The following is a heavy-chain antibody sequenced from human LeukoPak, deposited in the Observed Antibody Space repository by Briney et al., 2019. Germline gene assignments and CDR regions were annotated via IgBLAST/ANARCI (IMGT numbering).Heavy chain of an antibody. CDR1: GGSISSYY. J-gene: IGHJ1*01. CDR3: ARGVYIASAQYGD. V-gene: IGHV4-59*01. Sequence: SETLSLTCTVAGGSISSYYWSWIRQPLGKRLEWSGYIYYSGTTNYNSSLKSRVTISVDTSKNQFSLKMRSVTPADTAVYYCARGVYIASAQYGDGGEATLVTVS. D-gene: IGHD6-13*01. CDR2: IYYSGTT.